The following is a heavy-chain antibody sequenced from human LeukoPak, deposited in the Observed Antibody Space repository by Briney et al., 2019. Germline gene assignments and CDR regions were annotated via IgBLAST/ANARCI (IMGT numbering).Heavy chain of an antibody. D-gene: IGHD3-10*01. CDR2: SYDGGST. V-gene: IGHV4-39*01. Sequence: SETLSLTCTVSGGSISSSSYYRRWIRQPPGKGLERNASSYDGGSTYYNPSLKSRVTTSVATCKNECSLKLSSVTAADTAVYYCARQSDYYGSGTFGVDYCGQGTLVTVSS. J-gene: IGHJ4*02. CDR1: GGSISSSSYY. CDR3: ARQSDYYGSGTFGVDY.